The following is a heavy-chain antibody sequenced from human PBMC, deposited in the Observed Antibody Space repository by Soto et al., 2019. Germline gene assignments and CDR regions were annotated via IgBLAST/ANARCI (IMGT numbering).Heavy chain of an antibody. D-gene: IGHD3-16*01. Sequence: SETLSLTCGVYGGSFSGYYWSWIRQPPGKGLEWIGEVSHSGRVNANPSLKSRLTISADTSKKQFSLKMGSLTAADTAIYYCARSPTFYNYVWGNSTYWGQGALVTVSS. CDR1: GGSFSGYY. CDR2: VSHSGRV. J-gene: IGHJ4*02. CDR3: ARSPTFYNYVWGNSTY. V-gene: IGHV4-34*01.